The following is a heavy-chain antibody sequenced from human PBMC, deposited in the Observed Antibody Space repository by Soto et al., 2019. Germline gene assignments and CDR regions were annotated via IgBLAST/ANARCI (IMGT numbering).Heavy chain of an antibody. CDR2: IRSKANSYAT. V-gene: IGHV3-73*02. D-gene: IGHD3-3*01. J-gene: IGHJ5*02. CDR3: TSDFWSGPLHPNWFDP. Sequence: EVQLVESGGGLVQPGGSLKLSCAASGFTFSGSAMHWVRQASGKGLEWVGRIRSKANSYATAYAASVKGRFTISRDDSKTNAYLQMNSLKTEDTAVYYCTSDFWSGPLHPNWFDPWGQGTLVTVSS. CDR1: GFTFSGSA.